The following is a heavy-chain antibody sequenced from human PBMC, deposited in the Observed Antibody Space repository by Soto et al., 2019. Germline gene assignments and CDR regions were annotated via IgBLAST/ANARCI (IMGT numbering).Heavy chain of an antibody. CDR3: ARFSPPRGYYAY. V-gene: IGHV3-48*03. CDR1: GFTFSSYE. CDR2: IGTSGKTI. J-gene: IGHJ4*02. Sequence: EVQLVESGGGLVQAGGSLRLFCAVSGFTFSSYEMNWVRQAPGKGLEWVSYIGTSGKTIYYADSVRGRFTISRDNAKNSLYLQMNSLRAEDTAVYYCARFSPPRGYYAYWGQGTLVTVSS. D-gene: IGHD3-22*01.